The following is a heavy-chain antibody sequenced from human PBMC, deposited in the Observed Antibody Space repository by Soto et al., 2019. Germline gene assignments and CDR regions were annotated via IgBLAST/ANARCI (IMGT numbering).Heavy chain of an antibody. CDR3: ERVIEAGTTHA. Sequence: PGGSLRLSCAASGFTFSSYDMHWVRQATGKGLEWVSAIGTAGDTYYPGSVKGRFTISRENDKNSLYLQMNSLRAGDTAVYYCERVIEAGTTHARGQATTLTGSS. V-gene: IGHV3-13*01. J-gene: IGHJ6*02. CDR2: IGTAGDT. CDR1: GFTFSSYD.